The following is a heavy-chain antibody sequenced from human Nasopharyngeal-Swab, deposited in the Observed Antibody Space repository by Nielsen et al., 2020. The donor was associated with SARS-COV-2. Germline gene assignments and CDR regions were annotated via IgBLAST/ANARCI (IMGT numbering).Heavy chain of an antibody. CDR3: AKDNTGTYPGGAFDI. D-gene: IGHD1-26*01. J-gene: IGHJ3*02. CDR1: GFTFSSYA. V-gene: IGHV3-23*01. Sequence: GESLKISCAASGFTFSSYAMSWVRQAPGKGLEWVSAISGSGGSTYYADSVKGRFTISRDNSKNTLYLQMNSLGAEDTAVYYCAKDNTGTYPGGAFDIWGQGTMVTVSS. CDR2: ISGSGGST.